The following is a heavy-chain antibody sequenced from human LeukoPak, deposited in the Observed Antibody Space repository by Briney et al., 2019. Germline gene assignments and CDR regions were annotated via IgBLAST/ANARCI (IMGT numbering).Heavy chain of an antibody. Sequence: PGGSLRLSCAASGFTFSRYSMNWVRQAPGKGLEWVASISSTSTFIYSADSVKGRFTIFRDTAKNSLFLQMNSLRAEDTAIYYCARDYFDSSDYPQTYYYYYMDVWGKGTTVTVSS. D-gene: IGHD3-22*01. J-gene: IGHJ6*03. V-gene: IGHV3-21*01. CDR1: GFTFSRYS. CDR3: ARDYFDSSDYPQTYYYYYMDV. CDR2: ISSTSTFI.